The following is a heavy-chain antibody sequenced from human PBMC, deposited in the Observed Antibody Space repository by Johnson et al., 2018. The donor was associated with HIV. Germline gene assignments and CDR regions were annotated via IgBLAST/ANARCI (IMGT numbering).Heavy chain of an antibody. Sequence: MLLVESGGGLVQPGGSLRLSCAASGFTVSSNYMSWVRQAPGKGLEWVGRTRNKANSYTTEYAASVKGRFTISRDDSKNSLYLQMNSLKTEDTAVYYCARGDCSSTSCPRNAFDIWGQGTMVTVSS. D-gene: IGHD2-2*01. J-gene: IGHJ3*02. CDR1: GFTVSSNY. CDR2: TRNKANSYTT. V-gene: IGHV3-72*01. CDR3: ARGDCSSTSCPRNAFDI.